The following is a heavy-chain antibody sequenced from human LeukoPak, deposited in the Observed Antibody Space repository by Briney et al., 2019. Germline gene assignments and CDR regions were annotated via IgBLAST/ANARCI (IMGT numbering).Heavy chain of an antibody. J-gene: IGHJ4*02. CDR1: GGSFSGYY. D-gene: IGHD3-10*01. CDR3: ARQDFDAPGNLQFDY. CDR2: INHSGST. Sequence: PSETLSLTCAVYGGSFSGYYCTWIRQPPGKGLEWIGEINHSGSTNYNPSLKSRVTLSIDTSKNQFSLELSSVTAADTAVYYCARQDFDAPGNLQFDYWGQGTLVTVSS. V-gene: IGHV4-34*01.